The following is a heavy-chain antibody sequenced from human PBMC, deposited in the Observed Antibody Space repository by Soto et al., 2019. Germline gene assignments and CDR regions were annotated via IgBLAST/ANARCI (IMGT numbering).Heavy chain of an antibody. CDR3: ARGVLH. D-gene: IGHD3-16*01. CDR2: IYYSEST. J-gene: IGHJ4*02. CDR1: GGSISSGGYY. Sequence: QVQLQESGPGLVKPSQTLSLTCTVSGGSISSGGYYWSCIRQHPGKGLEWIGSIYYSESTYYNPSLKCRVTISVDTSKIQFSLKLSSVTAAGTAVSYCARGVLHWGQGTLVTVSS. V-gene: IGHV4-31*03.